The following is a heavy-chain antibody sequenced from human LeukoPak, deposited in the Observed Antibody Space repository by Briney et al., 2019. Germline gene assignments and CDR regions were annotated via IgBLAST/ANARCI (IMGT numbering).Heavy chain of an antibody. CDR2: FDPEDGET. J-gene: IGHJ4*02. V-gene: IGHV1-24*01. CDR1: GYTLTELS. D-gene: IGHD3-3*01. CDR3: ATRITIFGVVIPAFDY. Sequence: ASVKVSCKVSGYTLTELSMHWVRQAPGKGLECMGGFDPEDGETIYAQKFQGRVTMTEDTSTDTAYMELSSLRSEDTAVYYCATRITIFGVVIPAFDYWGQGTLVTVSS.